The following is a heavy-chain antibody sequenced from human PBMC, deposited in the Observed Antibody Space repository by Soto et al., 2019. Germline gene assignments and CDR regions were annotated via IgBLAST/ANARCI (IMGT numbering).Heavy chain of an antibody. CDR2: IIPIFGTA. V-gene: IGHV1-69*06. D-gene: IGHD3-22*01. J-gene: IGHJ2*01. Sequence: CHTAEDGYINCGSGWGSQNSQQVLEWMGGIIPIFGTANYAQKFQGRVTFTADTSANTVYLEPSSLRSEDTAVYYCTSTKNNSSAYYYWDLGLWGHGTPVTV. CDR3: TSTKNNSSAYYYWDLGL. CDR1: EDGYINCG.